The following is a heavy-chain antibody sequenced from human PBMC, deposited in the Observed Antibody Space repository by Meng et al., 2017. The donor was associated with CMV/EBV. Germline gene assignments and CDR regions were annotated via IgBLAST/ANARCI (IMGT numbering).Heavy chain of an antibody. CDR2: ISRSSSYI. CDR3: ARLYTGYFDY. J-gene: IGHJ4*02. CDR1: GFTFSSYS. V-gene: IGHV3-21*01. Sequence: GGSLKISCAASGFTFSSYSMNWVRQAPGKGLECVSSISRSSSYIYYADSVKGRFTISRDNAKNSLYLQMNSLRAEDTAVYYCARLYTGYFDYWGQGTLVTVSS. D-gene: IGHD3-10*01.